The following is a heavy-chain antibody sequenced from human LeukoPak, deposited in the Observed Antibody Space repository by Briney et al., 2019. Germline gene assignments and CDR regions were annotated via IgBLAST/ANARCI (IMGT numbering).Heavy chain of an antibody. CDR1: GFTFSSYG. CDR3: AKSGITMIVVAPGPFDY. CDR2: IRYDGSNK. V-gene: IGHV3-30*02. Sequence: GGSLRLSCAASGFTFSSYGMHWVRQAPGKGLEWVAFIRYDGSNKYYADSVKGRFTISRDNSKSTLYLQMNSLRAEDTAVYYCAKSGITMIVVAPGPFDYWGQGTLVTVSS. D-gene: IGHD3-22*01. J-gene: IGHJ4*02.